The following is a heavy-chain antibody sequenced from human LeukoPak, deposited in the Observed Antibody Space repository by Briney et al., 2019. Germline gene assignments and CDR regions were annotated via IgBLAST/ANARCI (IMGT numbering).Heavy chain of an antibody. J-gene: IGHJ4*02. CDR3: ARGAVGGATTGQLDY. CDR2: IWYDGSNK. CDR1: GFTFSNYG. V-gene: IGHV3-33*01. Sequence: GGSLRLSCVASGFTFSNYGMHWVRQAPGKGLEWVAVIWYDGSNKYYADSVKGRFTISRDNSKNTLYLQMNSLRAEDTAVYYCARGAVGGATTGQLDYWGQATLVTVSS. D-gene: IGHD1-26*01.